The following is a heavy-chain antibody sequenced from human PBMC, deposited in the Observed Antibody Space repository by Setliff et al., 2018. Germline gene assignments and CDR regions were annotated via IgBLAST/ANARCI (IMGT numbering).Heavy chain of an antibody. V-gene: IGHV1-18*01. CDR2: ISAQDGNT. CDR1: GYSFLSYG. D-gene: IGHD3-22*01. CDR3: VRGQGPRTVVAIPFDH. J-gene: IGHJ4*02. Sequence: GASVKVSCKASGYSFLSYGITWVRQAPGQGLEWMGWISAQDGNTIYAQNFQGRVTMTTDTSTTTAYMELTSLTSDDTALYYCVRGQGPRTVVAIPFDHWGQGTLVTVSS.